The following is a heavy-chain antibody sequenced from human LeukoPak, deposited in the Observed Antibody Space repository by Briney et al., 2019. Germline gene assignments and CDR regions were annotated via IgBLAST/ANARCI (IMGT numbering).Heavy chain of an antibody. CDR1: GFTFRNYA. CDR3: AKGGAYYDFIFDP. CDR2: INGNGRAT. Sequence: PGGSLRLSCAASGFTFRNYAMTWVRQAPGKGLDWVSSINGNGRATYYADSVRGRFTISRDNSKNTLYLQMNSLRAEDTAVFYCAKGGAYYDFIFDPWGQGTLVTVSS. J-gene: IGHJ5*02. D-gene: IGHD3-3*01. V-gene: IGHV3-23*01.